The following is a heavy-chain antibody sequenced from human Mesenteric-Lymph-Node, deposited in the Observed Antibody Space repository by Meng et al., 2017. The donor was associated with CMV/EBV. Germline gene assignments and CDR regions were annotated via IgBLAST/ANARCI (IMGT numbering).Heavy chain of an antibody. CDR3: ARGYSGNYGKFDY. J-gene: IGHJ4*02. D-gene: IGHD5-12*01. CDR2: IYYSGST. Sequence: SETLSLTCSVSGGSISTYYWSWIRQPPGKGLEWIGYIYYSGSTKYNPSLKTRVTISVDTSKNQFSLNLSSVTAADTAVYYCARGYSGNYGKFDYWGQGTLVTVSS. CDR1: GGSISTYY. V-gene: IGHV4-59*01.